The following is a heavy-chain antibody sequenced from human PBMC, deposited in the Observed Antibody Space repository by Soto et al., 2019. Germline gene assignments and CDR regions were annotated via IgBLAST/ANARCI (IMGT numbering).Heavy chain of an antibody. Sequence: ASVKVSCKASGYILSSYYMHWVRQAPGQGLEWMGIINPSGGSTTYAQKFQGRVTMTRDTSTSTVYMELSSLTSEDTAMYYCARSYCGGDCPNNWFDPWGQGTPVT. D-gene: IGHD2-21*02. J-gene: IGHJ5*02. CDR2: INPSGGST. V-gene: IGHV1-46*01. CDR1: GYILSSYY. CDR3: ARSYCGGDCPNNWFDP.